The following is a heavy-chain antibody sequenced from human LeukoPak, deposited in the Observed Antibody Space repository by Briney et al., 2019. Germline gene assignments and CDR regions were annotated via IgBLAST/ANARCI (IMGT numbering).Heavy chain of an antibody. Sequence: ASVKVSCKASGYTFTGYYMHWVRQAPGQGLEWMGWINPNSGGTNYAQRFQGRVTMTRDTSISTAYMELSRLRSDDTAVYYCVTMVRGVIFSAAFDIWGQGTMVTVSS. D-gene: IGHD3-10*01. J-gene: IGHJ3*02. CDR2: INPNSGGT. CDR3: VTMVRGVIFSAAFDI. V-gene: IGHV1-2*02. CDR1: GYTFTGYY.